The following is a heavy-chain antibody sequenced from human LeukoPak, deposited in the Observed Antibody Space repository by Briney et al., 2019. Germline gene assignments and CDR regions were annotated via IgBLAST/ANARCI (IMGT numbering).Heavy chain of an antibody. J-gene: IGHJ5*02. V-gene: IGHV1-46*01. Sequence: ASVKVSCKASGYTFTSYYIHWVRQAPGQGLEWMGIINPSGGSTGYAQKFQGGVTMTRDTSTSTVYMELSSLRSEDTAVYYCARRGDSSGFDPWGQGTLVTVSS. CDR1: GYTFTSYY. D-gene: IGHD3-22*01. CDR3: ARRGDSSGFDP. CDR2: INPSGGST.